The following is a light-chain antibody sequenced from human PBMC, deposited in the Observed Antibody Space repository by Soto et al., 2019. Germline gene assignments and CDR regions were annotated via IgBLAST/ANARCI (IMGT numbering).Light chain of an antibody. V-gene: IGKV1-27*01. J-gene: IGKJ1*01. CDR3: QRYNNSPWT. CDR1: QGISNY. CDR2: TAS. Sequence: DIQMTQSPSSLAASVGDRVTSTCRASQGISNYLAWYQQKPGKVPKLLIYTASTLQSGVPSRFSGSGSGTDFTLTISSLQPEDVATYYCQRYNNSPWTFGQGTKVDIK.